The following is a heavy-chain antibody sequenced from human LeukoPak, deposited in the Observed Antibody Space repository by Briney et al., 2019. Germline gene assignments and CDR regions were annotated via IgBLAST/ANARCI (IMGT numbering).Heavy chain of an antibody. CDR2: IYHSGST. CDR1: GYSISSGYS. CDR3: ARAGRGYYYASGTYNWFDP. V-gene: IGHV4-38-2*02. D-gene: IGHD3-10*01. J-gene: IGHJ5*02. Sequence: KPSETLSLTCTVSGYSISSGYSWGWIRQPPGKGLEWIGTIYHSGSTFYNPSLQSRVTISVDTSKNQFSLKLRSVTAADTALYYCARAGRGYYYASGTYNWFDPWGQGTLVTVSS.